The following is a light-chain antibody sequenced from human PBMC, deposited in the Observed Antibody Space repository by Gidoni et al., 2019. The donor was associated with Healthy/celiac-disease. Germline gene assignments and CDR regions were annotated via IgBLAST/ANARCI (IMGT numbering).Light chain of an antibody. Sequence: AIQLTQSPSSLSASVGDRVTIPCRASQGISSALAWYQQKPGKAPKLLIYDASSFESGVPSRFSGSGSGTDFTLTISSLQPEDFATYYCQQCTSYAITFGQXTRLEIK. CDR3: QQCTSYAIT. CDR2: DAS. V-gene: IGKV1-13*02. J-gene: IGKJ5*01. CDR1: QGISSA.